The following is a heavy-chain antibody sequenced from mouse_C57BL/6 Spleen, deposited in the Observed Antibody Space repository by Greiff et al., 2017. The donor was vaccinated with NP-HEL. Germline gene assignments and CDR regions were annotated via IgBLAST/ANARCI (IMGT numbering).Heavy chain of an antibody. Sequence: EVQLVESGGDLVKPGGSLKLSCAASGFTFSSYGMSWVRQTPDKRLEWVATISSGGSYTYYPDSVKGRFTISRDNAKNTLYLQMSSVKSEDTAMYYCAREGYYSNWYFDVWGTGTTVTVSS. V-gene: IGHV5-6*01. CDR1: GFTFSSYG. CDR2: ISSGGSYT. J-gene: IGHJ1*03. CDR3: AREGYYSNWYFDV. D-gene: IGHD2-5*01.